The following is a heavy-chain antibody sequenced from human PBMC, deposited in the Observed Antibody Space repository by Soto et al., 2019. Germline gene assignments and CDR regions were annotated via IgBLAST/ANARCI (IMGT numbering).Heavy chain of an antibody. CDR1: GFTFSSYG. CDR3: AKEGLGYCSGGSCYLAEYFQH. Sequence: QVQLVESGGGVVQPGRSLRLSCAPSGFTFSSYGMHWVRQAPGKGLEWVAVISYDGSNKYYADSVKGRFTISRDNSKNTLHLQMNSLRAEDTAVYYCAKEGLGYCSGGSCYLAEYFQHWGQGTLVTVSS. J-gene: IGHJ1*01. CDR2: ISYDGSNK. V-gene: IGHV3-30*18. D-gene: IGHD2-15*01.